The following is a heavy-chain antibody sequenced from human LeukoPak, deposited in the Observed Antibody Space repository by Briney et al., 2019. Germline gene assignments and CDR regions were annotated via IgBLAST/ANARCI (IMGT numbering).Heavy chain of an antibody. CDR2: ISAYNGNT. CDR3: ARGHFRAIDCGDYVGEVGMDV. V-gene: IGHV1-18*01. D-gene: IGHD4-17*01. J-gene: IGHJ6*02. Sequence: ASVKVSCKASGYTFTSYGISWVRQAPGQGLEWMGWISAYNGNTNYAQKLQGRVTMTTDTSTSTAYMELRSLRSDDTAVYYCARGHFRAIDCGDYVGEVGMDVWGQGTTVTVSS. CDR1: GYTFTSYG.